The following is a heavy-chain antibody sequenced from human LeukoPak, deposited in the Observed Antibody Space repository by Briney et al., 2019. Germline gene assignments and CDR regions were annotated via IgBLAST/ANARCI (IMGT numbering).Heavy chain of an antibody. D-gene: IGHD6-13*01. V-gene: IGHV3-21*06. Sequence: GGSLRLSCAASGFTFSNHGMNWVRQAPGKGLEWVSSISRNSRYIYYADSMRGRFTISRDNAKNSLYLQTNSLKPEDTAVYYCARVAEAAAFDSWGQGTLVTVSS. CDR1: GFTFSNHG. CDR2: ISRNSRYI. J-gene: IGHJ4*02. CDR3: ARVAEAAAFDS.